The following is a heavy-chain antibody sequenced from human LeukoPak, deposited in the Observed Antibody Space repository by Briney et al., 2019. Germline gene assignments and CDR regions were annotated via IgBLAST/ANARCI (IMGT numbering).Heavy chain of an antibody. CDR2: ISSSSSYI. Sequence: GGSLRLSCAASGFTFSSFALSWVRQAPGKGLEWASSISSSSSYIYYADSVKGRFTISRDNAKNSLYLQMNSLRAEDTAVYYCARDRGSGWAFDYWGQGTLVTVSS. J-gene: IGHJ4*02. D-gene: IGHD6-19*01. V-gene: IGHV3-21*01. CDR3: ARDRGSGWAFDY. CDR1: GFTFSSFA.